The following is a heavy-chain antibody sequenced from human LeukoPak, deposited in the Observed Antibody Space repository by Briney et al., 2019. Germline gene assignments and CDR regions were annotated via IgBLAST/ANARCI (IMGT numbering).Heavy chain of an antibody. J-gene: IGHJ4*02. CDR1: GGSISSSSYY. D-gene: IGHD3-10*01. CDR2: IYYSGST. Sequence: SETLSLTCTVSGGSISSSSYYWGWIRQPPGKGLEWIGSIYYSGSTYYNPSLKSRVTISVDTSKNQFSLKLSSATAADTAVYYCARFEVRGVYFDYWGQGTLVTVSS. CDR3: ARFEVRGVYFDY. V-gene: IGHV4-39*07.